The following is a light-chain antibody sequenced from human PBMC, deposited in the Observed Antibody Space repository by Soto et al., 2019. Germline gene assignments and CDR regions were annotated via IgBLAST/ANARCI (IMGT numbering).Light chain of an antibody. CDR2: GNS. CDR3: QSYDSSLSGCV. Sequence: QSVLTQPPSVSGAPGQRVTISCTGRSSNIGAGYDVHWYQQLPGTAPKLLIYGNSNRPSGVPDRFSGSKSGTSASLAITGLQAEDEADYYCQSYDSSLSGCVFGGGTKLTVL. V-gene: IGLV1-40*01. J-gene: IGLJ2*01. CDR1: SSNIGAGYD.